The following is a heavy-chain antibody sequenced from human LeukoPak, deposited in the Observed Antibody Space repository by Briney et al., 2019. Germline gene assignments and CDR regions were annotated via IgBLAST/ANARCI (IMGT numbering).Heavy chain of an antibody. Sequence: SETLSLTCTVSGYSISGGYYWGWIRQPPGKGLEWIGSIYYSGSTYYNPSLKSRVTISVDTSKNEFSLKLSSVTAADAAVYYCARADIVVVPTARVLRWFDPWGQGTLVTVSS. D-gene: IGHD2-2*01. CDR2: IYYSGST. V-gene: IGHV4-38-2*02. J-gene: IGHJ5*02. CDR1: GYSISGGYY. CDR3: ARADIVVVPTARVLRWFDP.